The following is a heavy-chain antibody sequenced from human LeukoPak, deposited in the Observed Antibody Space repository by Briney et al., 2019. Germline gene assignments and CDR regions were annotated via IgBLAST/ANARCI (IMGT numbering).Heavy chain of an antibody. V-gene: IGHV4-34*01. CDR1: GGSFSGYY. J-gene: IGHJ4*02. CDR2: INHSGST. D-gene: IGHD2-15*01. Sequence: RSSETLSLTCAVYGGSFSGYYWSWIRQPPGKGLEWIGEINHSGSTNYNPSLKSRVTISVDTSKNQFSLKLSSVTAADTAVYYCARGVIVVEVAATYFDYWGQGTLVTVSS. CDR3: ARGVIVVEVAATYFDY.